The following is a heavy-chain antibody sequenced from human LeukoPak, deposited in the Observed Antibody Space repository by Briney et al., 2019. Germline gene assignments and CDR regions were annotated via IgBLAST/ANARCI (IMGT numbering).Heavy chain of an antibody. D-gene: IGHD2-21*02. CDR3: ARDTYGGGGDSYFDY. V-gene: IGHV3-33*08. J-gene: IGHJ4*02. CDR1: GFTFSSYA. Sequence: GGSLRLSCAASGFTFSSYAMHWVRQAPGKGLEWVAVIWYGGSNEYYADSVKGRFTISRDNSKNTLYLQMNSLRAEDTAVYYCARDTYGGGGDSYFDYWGQGTLVTVSS. CDR2: IWYGGSNE.